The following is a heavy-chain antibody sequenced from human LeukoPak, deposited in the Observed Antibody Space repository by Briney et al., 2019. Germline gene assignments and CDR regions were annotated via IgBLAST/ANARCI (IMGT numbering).Heavy chain of an antibody. CDR1: GFTFSSYS. CDR3: ARGDGYFDWLPALHFDY. CDR2: ISSSSSTI. Sequence: SGGSLRLSCAASGFTFSSYSMNWVRQAPGKGLEWFSYISSSSSTIYYEDSVKGRFTISRENAKNSLYLQMNSLRAEDTAVYYCARGDGYFDWLPALHFDYWGQGTLVTVSS. V-gene: IGHV3-48*01. J-gene: IGHJ4*02. D-gene: IGHD3-9*01.